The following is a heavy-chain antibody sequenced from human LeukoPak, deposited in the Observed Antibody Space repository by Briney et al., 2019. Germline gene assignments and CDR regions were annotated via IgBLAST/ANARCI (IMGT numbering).Heavy chain of an antibody. J-gene: IGHJ4*02. Sequence: GGSLRLSCAASGFTVSSNYMSWVRQAPGKGLESASVIYSGGSTYYADSVKGRFTISRDNSKNTLYLQMNSLRAGDTAVYYCARLVYSYGCNCFDYWGQGTLVTVSS. D-gene: IGHD5-18*01. CDR3: ARLVYSYGCNCFDY. CDR2: IYSGGST. V-gene: IGHV3-53*01. CDR1: GFTVSSNY.